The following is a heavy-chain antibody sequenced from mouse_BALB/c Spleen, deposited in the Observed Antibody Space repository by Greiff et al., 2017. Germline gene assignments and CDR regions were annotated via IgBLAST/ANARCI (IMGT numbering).Heavy chain of an antibody. J-gene: IGHJ3*01. CDR3: TRGGSSPWFAY. CDR1: GYTFTDYE. Sequence: QVQLQQSGAELVRPGASVTLSCKASGYTFTDYEMHWVKQTPVHGLEWIGAIDPETGGTAYNQKFKGKATLTADKSSSTAYMELRSLTSEDSAVYYCTRGGSSPWFAYWGQGTLVTVSA. V-gene: IGHV1-15*01. D-gene: IGHD1-1*01. CDR2: IDPETGGT.